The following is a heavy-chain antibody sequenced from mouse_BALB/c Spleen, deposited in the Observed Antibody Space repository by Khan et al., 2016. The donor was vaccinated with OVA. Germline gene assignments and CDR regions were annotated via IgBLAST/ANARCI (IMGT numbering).Heavy chain of an antibody. CDR1: GYTFTSYY. Sequence: QVQLQQPGAELVKPGASVKLSCKASGYTFTSYYMYWVKQRPGQGLEWIGGINPNNGVTDFNEKFKSKATLTVDKSSSTAYMQLNSLTSEDSAVYYCIRSGWAAFAYGGQGTLVTVSA. D-gene: IGHD1-1*02. V-gene: IGHV1S81*02. J-gene: IGHJ3*01. CDR3: IRSGWAAFAY. CDR2: INPNNGVT.